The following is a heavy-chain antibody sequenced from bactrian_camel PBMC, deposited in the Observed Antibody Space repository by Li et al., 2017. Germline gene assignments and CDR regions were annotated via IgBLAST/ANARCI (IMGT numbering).Heavy chain of an antibody. V-gene: IGHV3S53*01. CDR2: IGNDGGT. CDR1: GTINSNYC. Sequence: HVQLVESGGGSVQAGGSLRLSCAASGTINSNYCMGWFREAPGKEREGVAGIGNDGGTTYTDSVKGRFTISSDNAYAKSTLYLHMNSLRAEDTAVYRCAAAPWRHLAWDGPPLYASAYNDWGQGTQVTVS. J-gene: IGHJ4*01. CDR3: AAAPWRHLAWDGPPLYASAYND. D-gene: IGHD3*01.